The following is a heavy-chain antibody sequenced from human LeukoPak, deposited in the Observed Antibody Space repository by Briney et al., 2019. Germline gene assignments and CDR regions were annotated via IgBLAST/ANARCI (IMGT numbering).Heavy chain of an antibody. J-gene: IGHJ4*02. CDR1: GYTFTSYD. D-gene: IGHD6-13*01. V-gene: IGHV1-8*01. CDR3: ARGRIAAAGSRFDY. CDR2: MSPNSGNT. Sequence: ASVKVSCKASGYTFTSYDINWVRQATGQGPEWMGWMSPNSGNTGYAQKLQGRVTMTRSTSMSTAYMELSSLRSEDTAVYYCARGRIAAAGSRFDYWGQGTLVTVSS.